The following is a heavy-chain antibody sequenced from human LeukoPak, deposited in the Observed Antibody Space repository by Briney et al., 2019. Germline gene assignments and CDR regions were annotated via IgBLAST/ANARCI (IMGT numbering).Heavy chain of an antibody. D-gene: IGHD2-2*01. CDR2: ISSTSSTI. CDR1: GFTFSSYS. V-gene: IGHV3-48*01. J-gene: IGHJ5*02. Sequence: GGSLRLSCAASGFTFSSYSMNWVRQAPGKGLEWVAYISSTSSTIYYADSVKGRFTISRDNAKNSLYLQMNSLRAEDTAVYYCAKLVGYCSSTSCYGGGWFDLWGQGTLVTVSS. CDR3: AKLVGYCSSTSCYGGGWFDL.